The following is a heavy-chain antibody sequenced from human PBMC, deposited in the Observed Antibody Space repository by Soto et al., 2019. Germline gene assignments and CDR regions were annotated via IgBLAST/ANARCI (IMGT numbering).Heavy chain of an antibody. J-gene: IGHJ4*02. D-gene: IGHD6-13*01. CDR3: ASTSIAAAVPVLFYFDY. CDR1: GGSISSSSYY. V-gene: IGHV4-39*01. Sequence: QLQLQESGPGLVKPSETLSLTCTVSGGSISSSSYYWGWIRQPPGKGLEWIGSIYYSGSTYYNPSLKSRVTISVDTSKNQFSLKLSSVTAADTAVYYCASTSIAAAVPVLFYFDYWGQGTLVTVSS. CDR2: IYYSGST.